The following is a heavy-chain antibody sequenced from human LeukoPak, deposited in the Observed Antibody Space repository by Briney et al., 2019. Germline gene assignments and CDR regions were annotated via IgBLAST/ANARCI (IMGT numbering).Heavy chain of an antibody. Sequence: GASVKVSCKASGYTFTRYYMHWVRQAPGQGLEWMGWINPNTGGTTYAQNFQGRVTMTRDTSISTAYMELSRLKSDDTAVYYCARGPTVTTDYWGQGTLVTVSS. J-gene: IGHJ4*02. V-gene: IGHV1-2*02. CDR1: GYTFTRYY. CDR2: INPNTGGT. D-gene: IGHD4-17*01. CDR3: ARGPTVTTDY.